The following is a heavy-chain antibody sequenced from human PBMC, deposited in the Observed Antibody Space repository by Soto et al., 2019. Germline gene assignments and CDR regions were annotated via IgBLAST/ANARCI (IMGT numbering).Heavy chain of an antibody. V-gene: IGHV3-7*01. Sequence: GGSLRLSCAASGFTFSTYLMSWVRQAPGKGLEWVANIKYDGSETYYVDSVKGRFTISRDNAKNSLYLQMNSLRGEDTAVYYCARYSSAWGLWGQGTLVTVS. CDR1: GFTFSTYL. D-gene: IGHD6-19*01. CDR2: IKYDGSET. CDR3: ARYSSAWGL. J-gene: IGHJ4*02.